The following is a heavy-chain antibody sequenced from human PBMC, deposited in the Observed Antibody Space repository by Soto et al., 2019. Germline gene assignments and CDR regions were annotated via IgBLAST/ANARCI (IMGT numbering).Heavy chain of an antibody. D-gene: IGHD3-22*01. J-gene: IGHJ6*02. CDR2: MNPNSGNT. V-gene: IGHV1-8*01. Sequence: ASVKVSCKASGYTFTSYDINWVRPATGQGLEWMGWMNPNSGNTGYAQKFQGRVTMTRNTSISTAYMELSSLRSEDTAVYYCARAYYYDSSGYYWGDYYYYYGMDVWGQGTTVTVSS. CDR1: GYTFTSYD. CDR3: ARAYYYDSSGYYWGDYYYYYGMDV.